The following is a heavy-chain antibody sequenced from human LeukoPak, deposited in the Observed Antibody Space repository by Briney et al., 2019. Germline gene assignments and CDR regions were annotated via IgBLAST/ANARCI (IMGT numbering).Heavy chain of an antibody. CDR3: ARDWGGRSAVAGTFDY. Sequence: GGSLRLSCAASGFTFSSHWLSWVRQAPGKGLEWVANIKQDGSEKYYVDSVKGRFTISRDNAKNSLYLQMNSLRAEDTAVYYCARDWGGRSAVAGTFDYWGQGTLVTVSS. D-gene: IGHD6-19*01. CDR2: IKQDGSEK. V-gene: IGHV3-7*01. CDR1: GFTFSSHW. J-gene: IGHJ4*02.